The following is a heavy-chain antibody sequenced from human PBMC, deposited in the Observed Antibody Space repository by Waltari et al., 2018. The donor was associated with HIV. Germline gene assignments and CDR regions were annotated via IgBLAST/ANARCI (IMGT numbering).Heavy chain of an antibody. CDR3: AKVGLSGRWLLRRPFYFDY. V-gene: IGHV3-23*01. D-gene: IGHD3-10*01. CDR1: GSTFGSYA. Sequence: LLESGGNLVQPGGSLTLSCAASGSTFGSYAMTWVRQAPGKGLEWVSGISGSGGDTLFADSVKGRFTISRDASTVYLSMNRLTAEDTAVYYCAKVGLSGRWLLRRPFYFDYWGQGILVTVSS. J-gene: IGHJ4*02. CDR2: ISGSGGDT.